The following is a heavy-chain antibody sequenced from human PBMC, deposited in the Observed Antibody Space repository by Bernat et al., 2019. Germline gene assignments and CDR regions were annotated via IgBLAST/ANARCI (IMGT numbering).Heavy chain of an antibody. V-gene: IGHV4-39*01. Sequence: QLQLQESGPGLVEPSETLSLSCTVSGDSVSSSSYYWGWIRQPPGKGLEWIGTIYYSGRTYYNPSLKSRVTTSVDTSKNQFSLNLSSVTAADTAVYYCARLPQCSSAVCSFYGMDVWGQGTTVTVS. J-gene: IGHJ6*02. CDR1: GDSVSSSSYY. D-gene: IGHD6-19*01. CDR3: ARLPQCSSAVCSFYGMDV. CDR2: IYYSGRT.